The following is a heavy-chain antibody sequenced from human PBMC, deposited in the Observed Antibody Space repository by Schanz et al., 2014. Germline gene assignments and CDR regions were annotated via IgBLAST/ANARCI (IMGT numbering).Heavy chain of an antibody. J-gene: IGHJ4*02. CDR2: IWFDGSNK. V-gene: IGHV3-33*03. CDR3: VKTDAGWRFDY. D-gene: IGHD6-19*01. CDR1: GFTFSRCG. Sequence: QVQLVESGGGVVQPGRSLRLSCAASGFTFSRCGMHWVRQTPAKGLEWVAIIWFDGSNKYYADSVRGRFTISRDNSRNTVYLQMNNVGVDDTATYYCVKTDAGWRFDYWGQGTLVIVSS.